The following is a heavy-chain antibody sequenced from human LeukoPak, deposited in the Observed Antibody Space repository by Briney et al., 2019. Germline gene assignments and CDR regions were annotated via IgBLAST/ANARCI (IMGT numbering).Heavy chain of an antibody. CDR2: IYPGDSNT. CDR3: ARQPLVRDCGGDCEFDY. CDR1: GYSFSNYW. D-gene: IGHD2-21*02. V-gene: IGHV5-51*01. J-gene: IGHJ4*02. Sequence: KHGASLQISCKGSGYSFSNYWIGWVRQLPGKGLEWMGIIYPGDSNTRYSPSFQGQVTISADKSLSTAYLQWTSLKASDTAIYYCARQPLVRDCGGDCEFDYWGQGTRVSVSS.